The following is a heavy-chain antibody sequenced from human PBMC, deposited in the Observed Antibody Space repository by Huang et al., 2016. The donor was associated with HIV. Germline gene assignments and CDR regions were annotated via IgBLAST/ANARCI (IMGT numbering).Heavy chain of an antibody. CDR3: ARALWDNYMTKYYFDY. V-gene: IGHV3-48*01. D-gene: IGHD3-10*01. J-gene: IGHJ4*02. Sequence: EVQLVESGGGLVQPGGSLRLTCAVSGFTFSDCNMNWVRQAPGKGREWVSYVSSSGGSIYDTDSVKGRFTISRDNAENLLYLQMDSLRAEDTAVYYCARALWDNYMTKYYFDYWGQGTLVTVSS. CDR1: GFTFSDCN. CDR2: VSSSGGSI.